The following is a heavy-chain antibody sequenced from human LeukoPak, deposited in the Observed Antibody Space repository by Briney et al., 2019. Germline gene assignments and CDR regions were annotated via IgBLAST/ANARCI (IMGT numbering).Heavy chain of an antibody. D-gene: IGHD3-10*01. V-gene: IGHV1-58*01. Sequence: SVKVSCKASGFTFASSAVQWVRQARGQRLEWIGWIVVGSGNTNHAQKFQERVTITRDMSTSTAYMELSSLRSEDTAVYYCAATTMNVAASGAFDIWGQGTMVTVSS. CDR1: GFTFASSA. CDR3: AATTMNVAASGAFDI. CDR2: IVVGSGNT. J-gene: IGHJ3*02.